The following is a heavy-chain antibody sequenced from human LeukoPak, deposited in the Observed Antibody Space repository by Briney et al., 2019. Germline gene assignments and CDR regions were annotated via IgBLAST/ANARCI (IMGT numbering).Heavy chain of an antibody. Sequence: ASVKVSCKASGYIFTDYYMHWVRQAPGQELGWMGRINPNSGGTNYAQKLQGRVTMTTDTSTSTAYMELRSLRSDDTAVYYCARETYYDFWSGYYTAKFDYWGQGTLVTVSS. J-gene: IGHJ4*02. CDR1: GYIFTDYY. CDR3: ARETYYDFWSGYYTAKFDY. CDR2: INPNSGGT. D-gene: IGHD3-3*01. V-gene: IGHV1/OR15-1*04.